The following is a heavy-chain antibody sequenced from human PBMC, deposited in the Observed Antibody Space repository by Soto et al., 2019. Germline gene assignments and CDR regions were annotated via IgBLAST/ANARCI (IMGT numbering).Heavy chain of an antibody. CDR2: IYYSGST. CDR1: GGSISSYY. Sequence: SETLSLTCTVSGGSISSYYWSWIRQPPGKGLEWIGYIYYSGSTNYNPSLKSRVTISVDTSKNQFSLKLSSVTAADTAAYYCARVTREGYCSSTSCYDMDVWGQGTTVTVSS. V-gene: IGHV4-59*01. CDR3: ARVTREGYCSSTSCYDMDV. D-gene: IGHD2-2*01. J-gene: IGHJ6*02.